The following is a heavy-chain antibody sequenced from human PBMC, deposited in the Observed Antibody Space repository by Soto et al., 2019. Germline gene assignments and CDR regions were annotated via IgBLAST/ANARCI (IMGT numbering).Heavy chain of an antibody. D-gene: IGHD2-2*01. CDR1: GYTFSNYG. V-gene: IGHV1-18*01. Sequence: GASVKVSCKTSGYTFSNYGITWVRQAPGQPLEWLGWISLYSDGTNYAQKFQGRVSMTADTSTTTAYMELRSLRSDDTAVYYCARVVPGAEAWFGPWGQGTLVTVSS. CDR2: ISLYSDGT. J-gene: IGHJ5*02. CDR3: ARVVPGAEAWFGP.